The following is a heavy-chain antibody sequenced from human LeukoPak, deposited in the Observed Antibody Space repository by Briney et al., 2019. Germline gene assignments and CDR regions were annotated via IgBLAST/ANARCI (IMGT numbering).Heavy chain of an antibody. J-gene: IGHJ5*02. CDR3: ARFRKRLFDP. V-gene: IGHV4-30-4*08. CDR1: GGSISSGDYY. CDR2: IYYSGST. Sequence: PSETLSLTCTVSGGSISSGDYYWSWIRQPPGKGLEWIGYIYYSGSTYYNPSLKSRVTISVDTSKSQFSLKLSSVTAADTAVYYCARFRKRLFDPWGQGTLVTVYS.